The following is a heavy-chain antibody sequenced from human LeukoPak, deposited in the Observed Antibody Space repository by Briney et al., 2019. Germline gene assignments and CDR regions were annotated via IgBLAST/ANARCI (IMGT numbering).Heavy chain of an antibody. V-gene: IGHV4-4*07. CDR2: IYTSGST. CDR3: AGPPTGTGGY. CDR1: GGSISSNY. Sequence: SETLTLTCTVPGGSISSNYWSWIRQPAGKGLEWIGRIYTSGSTNYNPSLKSRVTISVDKSKNQVSLKPSSVTAADTAVYYCAGPPTGTGGYWGQGTLVTVSS. J-gene: IGHJ4*02. D-gene: IGHD1-1*01.